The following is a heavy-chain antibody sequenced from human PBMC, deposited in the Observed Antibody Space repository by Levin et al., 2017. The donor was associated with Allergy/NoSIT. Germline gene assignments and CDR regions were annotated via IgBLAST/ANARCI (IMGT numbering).Heavy chain of an antibody. Sequence: GESLKISCAASGFTFDDYGMSWVRQAPGKGLEWVSGINWNCGSTGYADSVKGRLTISRDNAKNSLYLQMNSLRAEDTALYHCARHRFTMNIHDGFDIWGQGTMVIVSS. J-gene: IGHJ3*02. CDR1: GFTFDDYG. CDR3: ARHRFTMNIHDGFDI. D-gene: IGHD2/OR15-2a*01. CDR2: INWNCGST. V-gene: IGHV3-20*01.